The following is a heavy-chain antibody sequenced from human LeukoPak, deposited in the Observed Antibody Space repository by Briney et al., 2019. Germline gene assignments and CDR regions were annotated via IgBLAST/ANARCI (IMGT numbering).Heavy chain of an antibody. CDR3: AKADYGDYRYYYYGMDV. D-gene: IGHD4-17*01. CDR2: ISGSGGST. Sequence: PGGSLRLSCAASGFTFSGYAMSWVRQAPGKGLEWVSAISGSGGSTYYAGSVKGRFTISRDNSKNTLYLQMNSLRAEDTAVYYCAKADYGDYRYYYYGMDVWGKGTTVTVSS. CDR1: GFTFSGYA. V-gene: IGHV3-23*01. J-gene: IGHJ6*04.